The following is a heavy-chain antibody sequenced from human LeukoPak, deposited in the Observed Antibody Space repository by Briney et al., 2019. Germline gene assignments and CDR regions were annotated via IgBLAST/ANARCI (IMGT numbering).Heavy chain of an antibody. V-gene: IGHV3-23*01. CDR3: ARLTTVTIGYYYYYYMDV. D-gene: IGHD4-17*01. CDR2: ISDSGGST. CDR1: GFTFRNYA. Sequence: GGSLRLSCAASGFTFRNYAMNWVRQAPGKGLEWVSAISDSGGSTNYADSVKGRFTISRDNSNNTLYLQMNSLRAEDTAVYYCARLTTVTIGYYYYYYMDVWGKGTTVTVSS. J-gene: IGHJ6*03.